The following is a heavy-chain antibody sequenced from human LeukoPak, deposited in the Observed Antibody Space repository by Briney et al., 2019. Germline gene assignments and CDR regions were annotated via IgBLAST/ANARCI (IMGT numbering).Heavy chain of an antibody. J-gene: IGHJ4*02. CDR2: IDPSDSYT. V-gene: IGHV5-10-1*01. Sequence: GDSLKISCKGSGYSFTSYWISWVRQMPGKGLEWMGRIDPSDSYTNYSPSFQGHVTISADKSISTAYLQWSSLKASDTAMYYCASGEGYSSSWYDFDYWGQGTLVTVSS. CDR3: ASGEGYSSSWYDFDY. D-gene: IGHD6-13*01. CDR1: GYSFTSYW.